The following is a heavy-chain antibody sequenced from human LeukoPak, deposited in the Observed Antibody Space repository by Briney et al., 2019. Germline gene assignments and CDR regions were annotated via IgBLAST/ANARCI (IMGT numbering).Heavy chain of an antibody. J-gene: IGHJ6*02. Sequence: QPGRSLRHSCAASGFIFGNYGMHWVRQAPGKGLEWVAGIWYDGRNEDYVDSVKGRFTISRDNSKHTLYVQMNSLRVEDTAVYYCARDKYCSGASCWHGMDVWGQGTTVTVSS. CDR3: ARDKYCSGASCWHGMDV. CDR2: IWYDGRNE. CDR1: GFIFGNYG. V-gene: IGHV3-33*01. D-gene: IGHD2-15*01.